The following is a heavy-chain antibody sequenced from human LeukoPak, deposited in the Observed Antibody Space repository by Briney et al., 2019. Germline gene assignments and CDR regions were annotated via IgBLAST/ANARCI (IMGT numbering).Heavy chain of an antibody. CDR2: ISSSGSTI. J-gene: IGHJ4*02. Sequence: GGSLRLSCAASDFTFNNYGMHWVRQAPGKGLEWVSYISSSGSTIYYADSVKGRFAISRDNAKNSLYLQMNSLRAEDTAVYYCARDYGGSSPFDYWGQGTLVTVSS. D-gene: IGHD4-23*01. V-gene: IGHV3-48*03. CDR1: DFTFNNYG. CDR3: ARDYGGSSPFDY.